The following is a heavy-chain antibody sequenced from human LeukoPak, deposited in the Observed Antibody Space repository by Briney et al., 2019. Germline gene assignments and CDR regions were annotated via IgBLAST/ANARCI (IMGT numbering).Heavy chain of an antibody. V-gene: IGHV3-23*01. D-gene: IGHD3-10*01. J-gene: IGHJ5*02. CDR3: SKDWPMVPGVFFHPKPYP. Sequence: GGSLRLSCAASGFTFSSYAMSWVRQAPGKGLEWVSAISGSGGSTYYADSVKGRFTISRDNSKNTLYLQMNSLRAEDTAVYYLSKDWPMVPGVFFHPKPYPWGQGTLVTVSS. CDR1: GFTFSSYA. CDR2: ISGSGGST.